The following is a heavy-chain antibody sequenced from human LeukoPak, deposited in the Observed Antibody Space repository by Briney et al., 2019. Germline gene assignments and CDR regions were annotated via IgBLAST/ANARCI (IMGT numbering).Heavy chain of an antibody. Sequence: PSETLSLTCTVSGGSISSGDYHWRWIRQPPGKGLEWIGYIYYSGSTYYNPSLKSRVIISIDTSKNQFSLKLSSVTAADSAVYYCARARYCSNGVCYFDYWGQGTLVTVSS. V-gene: IGHV4-30-4*01. J-gene: IGHJ4*02. CDR3: ARARYCSNGVCYFDY. CDR2: IYYSGST. D-gene: IGHD2-8*01. CDR1: GGSISSGDYH.